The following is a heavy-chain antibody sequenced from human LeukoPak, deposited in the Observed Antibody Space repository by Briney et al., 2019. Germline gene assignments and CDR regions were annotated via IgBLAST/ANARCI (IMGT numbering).Heavy chain of an antibody. D-gene: IGHD3-10*01. J-gene: IGHJ6*02. CDR1: GYSFTSYW. Sequence: GESLKISCKGSGYSFTSYWIGWVRQMPGKGLEWMGIIYPGDSDTRYSPSFQGQVTISADKSISTAYLQWSSLKASDTAMYYCARHSLMVRGVIIYPEDVRDYYYYGMDVWGQGTTVTVSS. V-gene: IGHV5-51*01. CDR2: IYPGDSDT. CDR3: ARHSLMVRGVIIYPEDVRDYYYYGMDV.